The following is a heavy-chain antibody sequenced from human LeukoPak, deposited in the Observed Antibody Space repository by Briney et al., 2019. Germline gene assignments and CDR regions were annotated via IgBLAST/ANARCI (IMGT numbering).Heavy chain of an antibody. CDR3: ARLDYGDYYYGMDV. CDR2: VKPDGSEK. V-gene: IGHV3-7*01. CDR1: GFTFSNYW. Sequence: GGSLRLSCAASGFTFSNYWMTWVRQAPGKGLEWVAHVKPDGSEKSYVDSVKGRFTISRDNAQNSLYLQMNGLRAEDTAVYYCARLDYGDYYYGMDVWGQGTTVTVSS. D-gene: IGHD4-17*01. J-gene: IGHJ6*02.